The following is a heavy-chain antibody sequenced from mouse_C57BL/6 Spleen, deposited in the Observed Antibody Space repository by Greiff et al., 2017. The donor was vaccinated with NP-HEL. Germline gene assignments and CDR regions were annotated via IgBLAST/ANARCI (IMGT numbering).Heavy chain of an antibody. Sequence: SGAELVRPGASVTLSCKASGYTFTDYEMHWVKQTPVHGLAWIGAIDPETGGTAYNQKFKGKAILTADKSSSTAYMELRSLTSEDSAVYYCTRYYYGVYYFDYWGQGTTLTVSS. CDR3: TRYYYGVYYFDY. CDR2: IDPETGGT. D-gene: IGHD1-2*01. CDR1: GYTFTDYE. J-gene: IGHJ2*01. V-gene: IGHV1-15*01.